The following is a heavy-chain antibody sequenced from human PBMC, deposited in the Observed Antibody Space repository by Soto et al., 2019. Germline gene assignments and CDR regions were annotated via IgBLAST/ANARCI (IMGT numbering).Heavy chain of an antibody. J-gene: IGHJ3*02. V-gene: IGHV3-43*01. CDR3: AKDIPDTQPNGIAAAGPGAFDI. D-gene: IGHD6-13*01. CDR1: GFTFDDYT. Sequence: GGSLRLSCAASGFTFDDYTMHWVRQAPGKGLEWVSLISWDGGSTYYADSVKGRFTISRDNSKNSLYLQMNSLRTEDTALYYCAKDIPDTQPNGIAAAGPGAFDIWGQGTMVTVSS. CDR2: ISWDGGST.